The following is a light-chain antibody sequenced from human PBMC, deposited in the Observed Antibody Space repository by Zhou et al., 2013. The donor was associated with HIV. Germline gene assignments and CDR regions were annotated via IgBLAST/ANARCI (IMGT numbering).Light chain of an antibody. V-gene: IGKV1-27*01. CDR3: QQYKTVPLT. CDR1: QGITKY. Sequence: DIQMTQSPSSLSASVGDRVTISCRTSQGITKYLAWYQQKPGKSPNLLIYAASTLQSGVPSRFSGSGSGTEFSLTITALQPDDFATYFCQQYKTVPLTFGGGTRV. J-gene: IGKJ4*01. CDR2: AAS.